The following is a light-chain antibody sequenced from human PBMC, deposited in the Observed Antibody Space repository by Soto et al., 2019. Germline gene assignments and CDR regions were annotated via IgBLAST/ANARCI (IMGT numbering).Light chain of an antibody. V-gene: IGLV2-14*03. J-gene: IGLJ1*01. CDR3: SSYTSSSPYV. CDR1: SSDVGGYHY. Sequence: QSALTQPASVSGSPGQSITISCTGTSSDVGGYHYVSWYQQHPGKAPKLMIYDVSYRPSGVSNRFSGSKSGNTASLTISGLQAEDEADYYCSSYTSSSPYVFGTGTKLTVL. CDR2: DVS.